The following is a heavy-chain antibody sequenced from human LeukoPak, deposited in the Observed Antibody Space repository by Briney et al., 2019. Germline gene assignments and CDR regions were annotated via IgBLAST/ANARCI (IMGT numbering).Heavy chain of an antibody. D-gene: IGHD2-2*01. CDR2: IKSKTDGGTT. CDR3: TTDELLSSRRKNPNAP. CDR1: GFTFSNAW. V-gene: IGHV3-15*01. J-gene: IGHJ5*02. Sequence: GGSLRLSCAASGFTFSNAWMSWVRQAPGKGLEWVGRIKSKTDGGTTDYAAPVKGRFTISRDDSKSTLYLQMNSLKTEDTAVYYCTTDELLSSRRKNPNAPWGQGTLVTVSS.